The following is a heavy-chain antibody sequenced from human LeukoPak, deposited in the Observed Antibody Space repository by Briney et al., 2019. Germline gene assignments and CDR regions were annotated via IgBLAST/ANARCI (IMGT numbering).Heavy chain of an antibody. V-gene: IGHV4-34*01. CDR3: ARGRIGKRFDC. Sequence: SETLSLTCAVYGGSFSGYYWSWIRQPPGKGLEWIGEINHSGSTNYNPSLKSRVTISVDTSKNQFSLKLSSVTAADTAVYYCARGRIGKRFDCWGQGTLVTVSS. CDR1: GGSFSGYY. CDR2: INHSGST. D-gene: IGHD1-14*01. J-gene: IGHJ4*02.